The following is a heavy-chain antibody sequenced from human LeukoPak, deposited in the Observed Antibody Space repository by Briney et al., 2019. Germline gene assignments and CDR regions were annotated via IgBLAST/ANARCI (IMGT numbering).Heavy chain of an antibody. CDR2: IYYSGST. CDR3: APGGYIGYGHAFDI. CDR1: GASVSNNNYY. Sequence: SETLSLTCTVSGASVSNNNYYWGWIRQSPGKGLEWIASIYYSGSTYYNPSLKSRVTISVDTSKSQLSLKLNSVTAADTAVYYCAPGGYIGYGHAFDIWGQGTMVTVSS. J-gene: IGHJ3*02. D-gene: IGHD5-12*01. V-gene: IGHV4-39*07.